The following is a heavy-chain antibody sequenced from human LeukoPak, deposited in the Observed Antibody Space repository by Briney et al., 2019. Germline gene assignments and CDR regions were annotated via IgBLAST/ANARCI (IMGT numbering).Heavy chain of an antibody. J-gene: IGHJ5*02. Sequence: SETLSLTCTVSGGSISSSSYYWGWIRQPAGKGLVWIGRIYTSGSTNYNPPLKSRVTISVDASKNQFSPQLSPVTAANTAVYYCARGTGARRWLQLPGRGNWFDPWGQGTLVTVSS. D-gene: IGHD5-24*01. CDR2: IYTSGST. CDR1: GGSISSSSYY. V-gene: IGHV4-61*02. CDR3: ARGTGARRWLQLPGRGNWFDP.